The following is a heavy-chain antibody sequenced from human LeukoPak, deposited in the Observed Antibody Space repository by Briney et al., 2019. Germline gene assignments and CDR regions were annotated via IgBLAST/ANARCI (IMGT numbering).Heavy chain of an antibody. Sequence: PSETLSLTCTVSGYSISSGYYWGWIRQPPGKGLEWIGSIYHDGSTYYNPSLKSRVTISVDTSKNQFSLKLSSVTAADTAVYYCARGLGLWFGEPYYFDYWGQGTLVTVSS. D-gene: IGHD3-10*01. J-gene: IGHJ4*02. CDR1: GYSISSGYY. CDR3: ARGLGLWFGEPYYFDY. CDR2: IYHDGST. V-gene: IGHV4-38-2*02.